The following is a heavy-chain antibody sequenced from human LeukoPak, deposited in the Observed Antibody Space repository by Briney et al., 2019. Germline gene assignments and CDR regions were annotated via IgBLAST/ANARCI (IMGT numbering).Heavy chain of an antibody. D-gene: IGHD3-9*01. CDR1: GGSFSGYY. CDR2: INHSGST. Sequence: PSETLSLTCAVYGGSFSGYYWSWIRQPPGKGLEWIGEINHSGSTNYNPSLKSRVTISVDTSKNQFSLKLSSVTAADTAVYYCARHKYYDILTGSSNAFDIWGQGTMVTVSS. V-gene: IGHV4-34*01. CDR3: ARHKYYDILTGSSNAFDI. J-gene: IGHJ3*02.